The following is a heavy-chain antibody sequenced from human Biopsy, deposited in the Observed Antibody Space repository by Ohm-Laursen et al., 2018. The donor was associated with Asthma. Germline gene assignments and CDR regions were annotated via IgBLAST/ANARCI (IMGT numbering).Heavy chain of an antibody. CDR3: AKSADYYDSTDYLDF. CDR1: GFSFDDCA. Sequence: SLRLSCAASGFSFDDCAMHWVRQAPGKVLEWVSSISWNSGNIDYADSVKGRFTISRDNAKNSLYLQMQSLRPEDTAFYYCAKSADYYDSTDYLDFWGRGTLVTVSS. D-gene: IGHD3-22*01. J-gene: IGHJ4*01. V-gene: IGHV3-9*01. CDR2: ISWNSGNI.